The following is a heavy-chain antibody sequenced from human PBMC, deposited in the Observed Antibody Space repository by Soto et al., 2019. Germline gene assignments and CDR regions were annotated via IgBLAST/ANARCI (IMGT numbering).Heavy chain of an antibody. D-gene: IGHD2-21*01. V-gene: IGHV4-59*01. Sequence: SETLSLTCTVSGGSMSTYYWSWIRQPPGKGLEWLGYIYYSGSTKYNPSLKSRVTISVDTSKNQFSLKLSSVTAADTAVYYCARDLLTFDPWGQGTLVTVSS. CDR1: GGSMSTYY. J-gene: IGHJ5*02. CDR3: ARDLLTFDP. CDR2: IYYSGST.